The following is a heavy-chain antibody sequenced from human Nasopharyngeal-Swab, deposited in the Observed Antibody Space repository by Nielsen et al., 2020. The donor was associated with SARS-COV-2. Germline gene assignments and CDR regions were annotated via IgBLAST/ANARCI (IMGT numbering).Heavy chain of an antibody. CDR1: GYTFTSYA. CDR3: ARDRSIAVAGTGVGAFDI. J-gene: IGHJ3*02. D-gene: IGHD6-19*01. CDR2: INAGNGNT. Sequence: ASVKVSCKASGYTFTSYAMHWVRQAPGQRLEWMGWINAGNGNTKYSQKFQGRVTITRDTSASTAYMELSRLRSDDTAVYYCARDRSIAVAGTGVGAFDIWGQGTMVTVSS. V-gene: IGHV1-3*01.